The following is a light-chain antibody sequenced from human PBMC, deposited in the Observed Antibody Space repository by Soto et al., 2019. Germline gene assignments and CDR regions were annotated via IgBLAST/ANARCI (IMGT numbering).Light chain of an antibody. CDR3: CSYAGSSTRV. CDR1: TSDVASSNY. CDR2: DVS. J-gene: IGLJ1*01. V-gene: IGLV2-11*01. Sequence: QSALTQPRSVSGSPGQSVTISCTGTTSDVASSNYVSWYQQHPGKPPKLMIYDVSKRPSGAPDRFSGSKSGNTASLTISGLQPEDDADYYCCSYAGSSTRVFGTGTKLTVL.